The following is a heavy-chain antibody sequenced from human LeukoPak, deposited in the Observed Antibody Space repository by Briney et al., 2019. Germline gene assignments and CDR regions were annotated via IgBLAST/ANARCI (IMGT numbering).Heavy chain of an antibody. CDR3: ARDLDSSGYLAS. D-gene: IGHD3-22*01. CDR1: GFTFSSYA. CDR2: ISYDGSNK. V-gene: IGHV3-30-3*01. J-gene: IGHJ4*02. Sequence: PGGSLRLSCAASGFTFSSYAMHWVRQAPGKGLEWVAVISYDGSNKYYADSVKGRFTISRDNSKNTLYLQMNSPRAEDTAVYYCARDLDSSGYLASWGQGTLVTVSS.